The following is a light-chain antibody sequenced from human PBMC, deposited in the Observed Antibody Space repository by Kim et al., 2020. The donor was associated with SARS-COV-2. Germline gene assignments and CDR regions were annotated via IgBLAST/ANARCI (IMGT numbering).Light chain of an antibody. CDR2: GAS. CDR1: QSVSSSY. V-gene: IGKV3-20*01. CDR3: QQYGYSLS. J-gene: IGKJ4*01. Sequence: EIVLTQSPVTLSLSPGERATLSCRASQSVSSSYLAWYQLKPGQAPRLLIYGASSRATGIPDRFSGSGSGTDFTLTISRLEPEDFAVYYCQQYGYSLSFGGGTKVDIK.